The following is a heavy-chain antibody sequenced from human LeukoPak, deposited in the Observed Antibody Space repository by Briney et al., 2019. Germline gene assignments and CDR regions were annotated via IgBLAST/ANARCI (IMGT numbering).Heavy chain of an antibody. J-gene: IGHJ6*02. Sequence: SQTLSLTCTVSGGSISSGGYYWSWLRQHPGKGLEWIGYIYYSGSTYYNPSLKSRVTISVDTSKNQFSLKLSSVTAADTAVYYCARVSYDSSCMDVWGQGTTVTVSS. D-gene: IGHD3-22*01. CDR2: IYYSGST. V-gene: IGHV4-31*03. CDR3: ARVSYDSSCMDV. CDR1: GGSISSGGYY.